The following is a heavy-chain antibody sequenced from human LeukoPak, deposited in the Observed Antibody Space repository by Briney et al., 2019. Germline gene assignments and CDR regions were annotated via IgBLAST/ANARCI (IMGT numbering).Heavy chain of an antibody. CDR3: ARGFPYGIGRAFDY. D-gene: IGHD3-10*01. V-gene: IGHV4-59*01. Sequence: PSETLSLTCTVSGGSISSYYWSWIRRPPGKGLEWIGYISYSGSTNYNPSLKSRVTISVDTSKNQFSLKLNSVTAADTAVYSCARGFPYGIGRAFDYWGQGTLVTVSS. CDR1: GGSISSYY. J-gene: IGHJ4*02. CDR2: ISYSGST.